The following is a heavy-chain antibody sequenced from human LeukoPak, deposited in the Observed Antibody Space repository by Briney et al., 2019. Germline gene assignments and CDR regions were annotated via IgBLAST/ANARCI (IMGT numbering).Heavy chain of an antibody. CDR2: IKQDGSEK. J-gene: IGHJ4*02. CDR3: ARDIDFRFDY. CDR1: GFTFSRFW. Sequence: TGGSLRLSCAASGFTFSRFWMSWVRQAPGKGLEWVANIKQDGSEKYYVDSVKGRFTISRDNAKNSLYPQMNSLRGEDTAVYYCARDIDFRFDYWGQGTLVTVSS. V-gene: IGHV3-7*05.